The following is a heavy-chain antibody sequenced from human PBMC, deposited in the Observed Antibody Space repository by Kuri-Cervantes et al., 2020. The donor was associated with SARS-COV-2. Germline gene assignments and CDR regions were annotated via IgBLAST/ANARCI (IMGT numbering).Heavy chain of an antibody. CDR3: ARDEVAAEGWADFDY. Sequence: ASVKVSCKASGGTFSSYAISWVRQAPGQGFEWMGIINPHDGWTKYAQKFQGRVTVTSDTSTTTVYMEVTSLRSEDTAMYFCARDEVAAEGWADFDYWGQGTLVAVSS. V-gene: IGHV1-46*01. CDR1: GGTFSSYA. CDR2: INPHDGWT. J-gene: IGHJ4*02. D-gene: IGHD6-13*01.